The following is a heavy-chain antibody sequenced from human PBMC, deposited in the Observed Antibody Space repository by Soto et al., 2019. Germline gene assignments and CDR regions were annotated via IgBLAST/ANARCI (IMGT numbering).Heavy chain of an antibody. D-gene: IGHD4-17*01. V-gene: IGHV3-30*18. CDR2: ISYDGSNK. Sequence: QVQLVESGGGVVQPGRSLRLSCAASGFTFTSYGMHWVRQAPGKGLAWVAVISYDGSNKYYADSVKGRFTISIDNSKNTLYLQLNSLRAEDTAVYYCAKAGHDYGDLNWGQGTLVTVSS. CDR1: GFTFTSYG. J-gene: IGHJ4*02. CDR3: AKAGHDYGDLN.